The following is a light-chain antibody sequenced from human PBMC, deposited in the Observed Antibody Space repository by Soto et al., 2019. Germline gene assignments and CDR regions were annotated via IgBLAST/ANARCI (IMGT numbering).Light chain of an antibody. CDR3: SSYTDRSSWV. CDR1: SSDVGGYNY. V-gene: IGLV2-14*01. J-gene: IGLJ3*02. CDR2: EVS. Sequence: QSALTQPASVSGSPGQSITISCTGTSSDVGGYNYVSWYQQHPGKAPKLMIYEVSHRPSGVSNRFSGSKSGNTASLTISGLQAEDEADYYCSSYTDRSSWVFGGGTQLTVL.